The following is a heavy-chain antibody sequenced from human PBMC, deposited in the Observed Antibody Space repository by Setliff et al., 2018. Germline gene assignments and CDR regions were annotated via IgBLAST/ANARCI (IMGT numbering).Heavy chain of an antibody. CDR3: AREVTGSSCLFEGAFDI. CDR1: CGSISSSSYY. V-gene: IGHV4-39*07. Sequence: PSETQSLPCTVSCGSISSSSYYWGWIRQPPGKGLEWIGSIYYSGSTYYNPSLKSRVTISVHTSKTQFSLKLSSVTAADTAVYYCAREVTGSSCLFEGAFDIWGQGTMVTVSS. D-gene: IGHD2-2*01. J-gene: IGHJ3*02. CDR2: IYYSGST.